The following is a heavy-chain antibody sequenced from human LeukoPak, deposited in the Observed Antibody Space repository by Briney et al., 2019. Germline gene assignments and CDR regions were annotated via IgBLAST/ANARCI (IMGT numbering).Heavy chain of an antibody. D-gene: IGHD3-10*01. CDR2: ISSSGRTI. V-gene: IGHV3-48*03. J-gene: IGHJ6*04. CDR1: GFTFSSYE. Sequence: GGSLRLSCAASGFTFSSYEMNWVRQAPGKGLEWVSYISSSGRTIYYADSVKGRFTISRDNAKNSLYLQMNSLRAEDTAVYYCARDQVRFGELDLYYYYYGMDVWGKGTTVTVSS. CDR3: ARDQVRFGELDLYYYYYGMDV.